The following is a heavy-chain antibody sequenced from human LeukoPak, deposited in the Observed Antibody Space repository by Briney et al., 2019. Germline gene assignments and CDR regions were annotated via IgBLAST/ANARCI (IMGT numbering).Heavy chain of an antibody. CDR3: AKAPFGGGVCSSTSCYHYYYYYYMDV. J-gene: IGHJ6*03. CDR2: ISGSGGST. D-gene: IGHD2-2*01. Sequence: PGGSLRLSCAASGFTFSSYAMSWVRQAPGKGLEWVSAISGSGGSTYYADSVKGRFTISRDNSKNTLYLQMNSLRAEDTAVYYCAKAPFGGGVCSSTSCYHYYYYYYMDVWGKGTTVTVSS. V-gene: IGHV3-23*01. CDR1: GFTFSSYA.